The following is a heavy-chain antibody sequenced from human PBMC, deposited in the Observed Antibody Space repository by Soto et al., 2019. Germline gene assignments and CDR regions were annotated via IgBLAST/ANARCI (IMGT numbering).Heavy chain of an antibody. CDR1: GFTFSSYG. V-gene: IGHV3-30*18. D-gene: IGHD7-27*01. CDR3: TKDGDPRYYYYGMDG. Sequence: QVQLVESGGGVVQPGRSLRLSCAASGFTFSSYGMHWVRQAPGKGLEWVAVMSYDGSKKFYADSVKGRFTISRDNSKNTLYLQMNSLRGEDTAVYYCTKDGDPRYYYYGMDGWGQGTTVTVSS. J-gene: IGHJ6*02. CDR2: MSYDGSKK.